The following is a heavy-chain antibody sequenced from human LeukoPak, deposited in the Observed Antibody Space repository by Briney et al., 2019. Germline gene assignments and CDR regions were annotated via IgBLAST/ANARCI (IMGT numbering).Heavy chain of an antibody. J-gene: IGHJ4*02. Sequence: KPGGSLRRSCAASGFTFSNAWMSWVRQAPGKGLEWVGRIKSKTDGGTTDYAAPVKGRFTNSRDDSKNTLYLQMNSLKTEDTAVYYCTTSLPLWFGELNDYWGQGTLVTVSS. CDR3: TTSLPLWFGELNDY. CDR1: GFTFSNAW. D-gene: IGHD3-10*01. V-gene: IGHV3-15*01. CDR2: IKSKTDGGTT.